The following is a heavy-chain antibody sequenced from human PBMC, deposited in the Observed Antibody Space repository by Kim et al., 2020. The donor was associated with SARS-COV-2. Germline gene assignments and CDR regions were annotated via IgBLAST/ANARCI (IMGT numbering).Heavy chain of an antibody. CDR1: GFTLNDYY. Sequence: GGSLRLSCAASGFTLNDYYMNWIRQAPGKGLEWVSYISGGSNYTKYADSVKGRFTISRDNSKNSLYLQMNSLRAEDSAIYYCARDTGESSSSVDFWGQGTLVIVSS. CDR3: ARDTGESSSSVDF. V-gene: IGHV3-11*06. J-gene: IGHJ4*02. D-gene: IGHD6-6*01. CDR2: ISGGSNYT.